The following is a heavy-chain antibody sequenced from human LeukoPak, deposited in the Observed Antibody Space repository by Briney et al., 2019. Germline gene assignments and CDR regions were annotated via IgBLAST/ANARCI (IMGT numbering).Heavy chain of an antibody. D-gene: IGHD3-16*01. CDR2: INPSGGST. J-gene: IGHJ5*02. CDR1: GYTFTSYY. CDR3: ARVVPGGDRHDNWFDP. V-gene: IGHV1-46*01. Sequence: ASVKVSCKASGYTFTSYYMHWVRQAPGQGLEWMGIINPSGGSTSYAQKFQGRVTMTRDMSTSTVYMELNSLRSEDTAVYYCARVVPGGDRHDNWFDPWGQGTLVTVSS.